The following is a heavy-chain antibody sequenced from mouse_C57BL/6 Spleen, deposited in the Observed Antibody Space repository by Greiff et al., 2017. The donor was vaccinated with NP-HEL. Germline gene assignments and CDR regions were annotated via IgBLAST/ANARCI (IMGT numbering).Heavy chain of an antibody. CDR3: ARSQYYGSSNYAMDY. D-gene: IGHD1-1*01. CDR2: IYWDDDK. Sequence: QVTLKECGPGILQSSQTLSLTCSFSGFSLSTSGMGVSWIRQPSGKGLEWLAHIYWDDDKRYNPSLKSRLTISKDTSRNQVFLKITSVDTADTATYYCARSQYYGSSNYAMDYWGQGTSVTVSS. V-gene: IGHV8-12*01. CDR1: GFSLSTSGMG. J-gene: IGHJ4*01.